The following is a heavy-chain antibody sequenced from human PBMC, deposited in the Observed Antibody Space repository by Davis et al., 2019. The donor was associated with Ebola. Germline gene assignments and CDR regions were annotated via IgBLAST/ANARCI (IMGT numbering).Heavy chain of an antibody. CDR1: GFTFSSYS. D-gene: IGHD2-15*01. CDR3: ARDGLIPTSYCSGGSCYSDYGMDV. V-gene: IGHV3-21*01. Sequence: PGGSLRLSCAASGFTFSSYSMNWVRQAPGKGLEWVSSISSSSSYIYYADSVKGRLTISRDNAKNSLYLQMNSLRAEDTAVYYCARDGLIPTSYCSGGSCYSDYGMDVWGKGTTVTVSS. J-gene: IGHJ6*04. CDR2: ISSSSSYI.